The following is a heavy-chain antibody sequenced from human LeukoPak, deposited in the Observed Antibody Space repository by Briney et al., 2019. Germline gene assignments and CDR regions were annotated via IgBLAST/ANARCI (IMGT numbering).Heavy chain of an antibody. Sequence: SVKVSCKASGGTFSSYAISWVRRAPGQGLEWMGGIIPIFGTANYAQKFQGRVTITADESTSTAYMELSSLRSEDTAVYYCAREKVGYCTNGVCPEGYYYGMDVWGQGTTVTVSS. CDR1: GGTFSSYA. V-gene: IGHV1-69*13. CDR3: AREKVGYCTNGVCPEGYYYGMDV. CDR2: IIPIFGTA. D-gene: IGHD2-8*01. J-gene: IGHJ6*02.